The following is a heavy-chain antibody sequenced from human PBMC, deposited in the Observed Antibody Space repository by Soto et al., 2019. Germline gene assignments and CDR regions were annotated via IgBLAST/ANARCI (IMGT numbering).Heavy chain of an antibody. J-gene: IGHJ4*02. V-gene: IGHV4-39*01. CDR3: ARLEGLATISYYFDF. CDR2: IYYSGST. Sequence: SETLSLTCTVSGGSISSSSYYWGWIRQPPGKGLEWIGSIYYSGSTYYNPSLKSRVTISVDTSKNQFSLRLNSVTAAASAVYFCARLEGLATISYYFDFWGPGALVTVSS. D-gene: IGHD5-12*01. CDR1: GGSISSSSYY.